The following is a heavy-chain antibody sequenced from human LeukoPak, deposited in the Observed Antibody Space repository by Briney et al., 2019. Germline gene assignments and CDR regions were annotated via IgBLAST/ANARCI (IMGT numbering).Heavy chain of an antibody. J-gene: IGHJ6*02. CDR1: GFTFSSYG. D-gene: IGHD6-19*01. CDR3: AKDLQVGTYSSGWYGGYYYGMDV. V-gene: IGHV3-30*18. CDR2: ISYDGSNK. Sequence: GGSLRLSCAASGFTFSSYGMHWVRQAPGKGLEWVAVISYDGSNKYYADSVKGRFTISRDNSKNTLYQQMNSLRAEDTAVYYCAKDLQVGTYSSGWYGGYYYGMDVWGQGTTVTVSS.